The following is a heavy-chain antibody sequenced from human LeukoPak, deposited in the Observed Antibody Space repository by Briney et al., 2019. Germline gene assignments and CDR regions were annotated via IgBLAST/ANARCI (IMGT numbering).Heavy chain of an antibody. J-gene: IGHJ4*02. CDR2: IFYSRST. V-gene: IGHV4-39*01. CDR3: ARHADSGFGELAFDY. Sequence: PSGTLSLTCTVSGGSISSSSYFWGWIRQPPGKGLEWIGSIFYSRSTYYNPSLKSRVTTSVDTSKNQFSLKLSSVTAADTAVYYCARHADSGFGELAFDYWGQGTLVTVSS. D-gene: IGHD3-10*01. CDR1: GGSISSSSYF.